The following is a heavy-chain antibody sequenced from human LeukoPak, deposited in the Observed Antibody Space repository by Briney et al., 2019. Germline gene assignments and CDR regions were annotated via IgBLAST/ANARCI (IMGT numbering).Heavy chain of an antibody. V-gene: IGHV1-69*04. CDR1: GGTFSSYA. CDR2: IIPILGIA. D-gene: IGHD3-10*01. CDR3: ARETAVRVKYRGIGY. Sequence: SVKVSCKASGGTFSSYAISWVRQAPGQGLEWMGRIIPILGIANYAQKFQGRVTITADRSASTAYMELSSLRSEDTAVYYCARETAVRVKYRGIGYWGQGTLVTVSS. J-gene: IGHJ4*02.